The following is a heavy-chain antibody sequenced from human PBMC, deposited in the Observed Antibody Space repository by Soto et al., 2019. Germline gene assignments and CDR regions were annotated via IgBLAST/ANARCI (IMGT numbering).Heavy chain of an antibody. CDR3: IHRISYYGMDV. V-gene: IGHV2-5*02. Sequence: GPTLVNPTQTLTLTCTFSGFSFNTGGVDVGWVRQPPGKALEWLALIRWDDDKRYSPSLRTRLTITKDTSKNQVVITMTNMDSVDTATYYCIHRISYYGMDVWGQGTTVTVS. D-gene: IGHD2-15*01. CDR2: IRWDDDK. J-gene: IGHJ6*02. CDR1: GFSFNTGGVD.